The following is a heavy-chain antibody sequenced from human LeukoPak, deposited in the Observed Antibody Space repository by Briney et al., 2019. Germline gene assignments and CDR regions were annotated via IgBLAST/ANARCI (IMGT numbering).Heavy chain of an antibody. CDR3: ARVEKGYFLDY. J-gene: IGHJ4*02. D-gene: IGHD3-22*01. V-gene: IGHV7-4-1*02. CDR1: GYTFTSYG. Sequence: ASVKVSCKASGYTFTSYGISWVRQAPGQGLEWMGWINTNTGNPTYAQGFTGRFVFSLDTSVSTAYLQISSLKAEDTAVYYCARVEKGYFLDYWGQGTLVTVPS. CDR2: INTNTGNP.